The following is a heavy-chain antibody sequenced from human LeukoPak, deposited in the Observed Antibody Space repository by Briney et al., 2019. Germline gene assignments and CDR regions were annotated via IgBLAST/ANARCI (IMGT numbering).Heavy chain of an antibody. V-gene: IGHV1-69*05. Sequence: SVKVSCKASGGTFSSYAISWVRQAPGQGREWMGRIIPIFGTANYVQKFQGRVTITTDKSTSTAYMELSSLRSEDTAVYYCARDRSDSSGYEWHYWGQGTLVTVSS. D-gene: IGHD3-22*01. J-gene: IGHJ4*02. CDR3: ARDRSDSSGYEWHY. CDR2: IIPIFGTA. CDR1: GGTFSSYA.